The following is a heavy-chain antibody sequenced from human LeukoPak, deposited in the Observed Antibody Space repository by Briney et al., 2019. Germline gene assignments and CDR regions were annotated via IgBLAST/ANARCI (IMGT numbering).Heavy chain of an antibody. CDR1: GFTFSSYW. D-gene: IGHD2-8*01. CDR2: INSDGSST. J-gene: IGHJ3*02. Sequence: GGSLRLSCAASGFTFSSYWMHWVRQAPGKGLVWVSRINSDGSSTSYADSVKGRFTISRDNAKNTLYLQMNSLRAEDTAVYYCASAKTLDCTNGVCYRGDAFDIWGQGTMVTVSS. CDR3: ASAKTLDCTNGVCYRGDAFDI. V-gene: IGHV3-74*01.